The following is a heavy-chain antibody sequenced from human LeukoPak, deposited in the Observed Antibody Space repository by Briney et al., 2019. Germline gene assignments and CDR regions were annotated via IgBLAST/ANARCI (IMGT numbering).Heavy chain of an antibody. D-gene: IGHD3-10*02. CDR3: ARVATMSDY. CDR2: ISHSGST. CDR1: GGSFSGYY. V-gene: IGHV4-34*01. Sequence: SETLSLTCAVYGGSFSGYYWSWIRQPPGKGLEWIGEISHSGSTNYNPSLKSRVTISVDTSKNQFSLKLSSVTAADTAVYYCARVATMSDYWGQGTLVTVSS. J-gene: IGHJ4*02.